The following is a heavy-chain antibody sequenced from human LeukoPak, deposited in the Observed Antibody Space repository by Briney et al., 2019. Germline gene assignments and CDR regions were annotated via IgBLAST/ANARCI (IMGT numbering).Heavy chain of an antibody. CDR3: ARARDGYNYDN. V-gene: IGHV4-31*03. CDR2: IYYSGTT. J-gene: IGHJ4*02. D-gene: IGHD5-24*01. CDR1: GGSISSGAYY. Sequence: SETLSLTCTVSGGSISSGAYYWSWIRHHPGKGLEWIGYIYYSGTTYYTPSLKSRLTMSVDTSKNQFSLNLNSVTAADTAIYYCARARDGYNYDNWGQGTLVTVSS.